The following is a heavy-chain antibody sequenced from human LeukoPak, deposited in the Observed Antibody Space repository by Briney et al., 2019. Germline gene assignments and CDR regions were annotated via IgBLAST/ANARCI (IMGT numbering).Heavy chain of an antibody. CDR1: GGTFSSYA. CDR2: IIPILGIA. CDR3: ARWAPGGELLNY. Sequence: GASVKVSCKASGGTFSSYAISWVRQAPGQGLEWVGRIIPILGIANYAQKFQGRVTITADKSTSTAYMELSSLRSEDTAVYYCARWAPGGELLNYWGQGTLVTVSS. J-gene: IGHJ4*02. D-gene: IGHD1-26*01. V-gene: IGHV1-69*04.